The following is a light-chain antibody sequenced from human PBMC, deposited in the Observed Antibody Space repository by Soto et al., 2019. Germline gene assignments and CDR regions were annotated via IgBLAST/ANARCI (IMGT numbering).Light chain of an antibody. CDR3: QHTYRTPFT. V-gene: IGKV1-39*01. CDR2: AAS. CDR1: QSISSY. J-gene: IGKJ3*01. Sequence: DIQMTQSPSPLSASVGDRVTITCRSSQSISSYVNWYQQKPGIAPRLLIFAASNLQTGVPSRFSGSGSGTDFTRTISSLQPEDFGTYFCQHTYRTPFTFGPGTKVDI.